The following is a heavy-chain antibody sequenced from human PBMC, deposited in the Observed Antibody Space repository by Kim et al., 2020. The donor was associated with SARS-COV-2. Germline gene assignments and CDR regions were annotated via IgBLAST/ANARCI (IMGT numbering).Heavy chain of an antibody. J-gene: IGHJ4*02. CDR2: IDPSDSYT. D-gene: IGHD4-17*01. CDR3: AMAENDYGDYGGVWDHY. V-gene: IGHV5-10-1*01. Sequence: GESLKISCKGSGYSFTSYWISWVRQMPGKGLEWMGRIDPSDSYTNYSPSFQGHVTISADKSISTAYLQWSSLKASDTAMYYCAMAENDYGDYGGVWDHYWGQGTLVTVSS. CDR1: GYSFTSYW.